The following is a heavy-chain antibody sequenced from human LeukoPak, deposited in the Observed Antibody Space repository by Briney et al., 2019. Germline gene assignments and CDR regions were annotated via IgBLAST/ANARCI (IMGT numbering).Heavy chain of an antibody. J-gene: IGHJ6*02. CDR2: ISSSGSTI. Sequence: GGSLRLSCATSGFTFSDYYMSWIRQAPGKGLEWVSYISSSGSTIYYADSVKGRFTISRDNAKNSLYLQMNSLRAEDTAVYYCARALSGYSYVFYYGMDVWGQGTTVTVSS. D-gene: IGHD5-18*01. CDR1: GFTFSDYY. V-gene: IGHV3-11*01. CDR3: ARALSGYSYVFYYGMDV.